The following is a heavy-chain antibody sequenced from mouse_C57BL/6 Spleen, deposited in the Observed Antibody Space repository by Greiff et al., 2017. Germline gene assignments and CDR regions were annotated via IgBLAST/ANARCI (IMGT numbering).Heavy chain of an antibody. V-gene: IGHV1-52*01. Sequence: VQLQQPGAELVRPGSSVKLSCKASGYTFTSYWMHWGKQRPIQGLEWIGNIDPSDSETHYNQKFKDKATLTVDKSSSTAYMQLSSLTSEDSAVYYCARSLGRGDYFDYWDQGTTLTVSS. CDR3: ARSLGRGDYFDY. CDR1: GYTFTSYW. CDR2: IDPSDSET. D-gene: IGHD4-1*01. J-gene: IGHJ2*01.